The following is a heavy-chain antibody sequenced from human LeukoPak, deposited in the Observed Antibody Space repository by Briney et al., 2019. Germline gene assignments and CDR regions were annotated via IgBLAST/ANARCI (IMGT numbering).Heavy chain of an antibody. CDR1: GFTFSYYY. V-gene: IGHV3-23*01. D-gene: IGHD6-13*01. Sequence: GGSLRLSCAASGFTFSYYYMSWIRQAPGKGLEWVSGISGSGTSKYYADSVKGRFTISRDNSKNTLYLQMNSLRAEDTAVYYCAKVSSSWYYFDSWGQGTLVTVSS. CDR2: ISGSGTSK. CDR3: AKVSSSWYYFDS. J-gene: IGHJ4*02.